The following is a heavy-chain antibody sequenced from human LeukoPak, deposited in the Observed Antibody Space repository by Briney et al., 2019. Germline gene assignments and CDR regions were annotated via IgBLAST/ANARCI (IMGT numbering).Heavy chain of an antibody. Sequence: SETLSLTCAVSGGSISSGVYSWSWVRQPPGKGLEWIGYIYYGGNTYYNPSLKSRLTLSLDTSNKQFSLKLSSVTAADTAVYYCARGSAIFGVVLTYMDVWGKGTTVTVSS. J-gene: IGHJ6*03. CDR2: IYYGGNT. V-gene: IGHV4-30-4*07. CDR3: ARGSAIFGVVLTYMDV. D-gene: IGHD3-3*01. CDR1: GGSISSGVYS.